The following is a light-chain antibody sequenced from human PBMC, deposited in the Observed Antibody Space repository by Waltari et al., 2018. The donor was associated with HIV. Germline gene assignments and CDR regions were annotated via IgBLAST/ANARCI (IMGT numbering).Light chain of an antibody. CDR3: QVWDSSTVV. J-gene: IGLJ2*01. Sequence: SYELTQPLSVSVALGPRARMTWGGNNSGSKNVHWSQQTPGQAPVLVIYRDTNRHSGFPGLFSVSKAGNTATLTINRAQAEDEADYYCQVWDSSTVVFGGGTKLTFL. CDR2: RDT. V-gene: IGLV3-9*01. CDR1: NSGSKN.